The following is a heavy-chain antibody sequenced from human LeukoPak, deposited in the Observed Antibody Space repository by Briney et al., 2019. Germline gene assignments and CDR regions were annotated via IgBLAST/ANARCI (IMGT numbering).Heavy chain of an antibody. V-gene: IGHV3-23*01. D-gene: IGHD6-13*01. CDR2: ISGSGGST. J-gene: IGHJ4*02. CDR3: AKDSSSWFVGATDY. Sequence: GGSLRLSCAASGFTFSSYAMSWVRQAPGKGLEWVSAISGSGGSTYYADSVKGRFTISRDNSKNTLYLQMNSLRAEDTAVYYCAKDSSSWFVGATDYWGQGTLVTVSS. CDR1: GFTFSSYA.